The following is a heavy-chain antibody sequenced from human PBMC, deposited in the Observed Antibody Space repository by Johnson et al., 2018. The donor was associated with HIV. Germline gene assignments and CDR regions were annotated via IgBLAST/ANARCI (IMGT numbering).Heavy chain of an antibody. V-gene: IGHV3-20*04. J-gene: IGHJ3*02. CDR3: ARGEGAFDI. CDR2: INWSGGST. CDR1: GFTFSSYA. Sequence: QLVESGGGLVQPGGSLRLSCAASGFTFSSYAMSWVRQVPGKGLEWVSTINWSGGSTTYADSVEGRFTISRDNAKNSLYVQMNSLSAEETALYYCARGEGAFDIWGQGTMVTVSS.